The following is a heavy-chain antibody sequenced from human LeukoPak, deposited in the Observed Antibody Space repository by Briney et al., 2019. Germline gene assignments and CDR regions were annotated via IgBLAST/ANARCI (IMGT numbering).Heavy chain of an antibody. D-gene: IGHD3-10*01. CDR3: ARGGPYYGSGSYSAFDY. J-gene: IGHJ4*02. V-gene: IGHV3-30*01. Sequence: DSMKGRFTISRDNSKNTLYLQMNSLRVEDTAAYYCARGGPYYGSGSYSAFDYWGQGTLVIVSS.